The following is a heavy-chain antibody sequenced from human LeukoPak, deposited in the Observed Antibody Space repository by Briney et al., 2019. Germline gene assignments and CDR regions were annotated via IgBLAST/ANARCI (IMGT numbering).Heavy chain of an antibody. Sequence: ASVKVSCKASGYTFTGYYMHWVRQAPGQGLEWMGWINPNSGGTNYAQKFQGRVTMTRDTSISTAYMELSRLRSDDTAVYYCARDLGGYDSSGYYRYHDAFDIWGQGTMVTVSS. D-gene: IGHD3-22*01. CDR1: GYTFTGYY. V-gene: IGHV1-2*02. J-gene: IGHJ3*02. CDR2: INPNSGGT. CDR3: ARDLGGYDSSGYYRYHDAFDI.